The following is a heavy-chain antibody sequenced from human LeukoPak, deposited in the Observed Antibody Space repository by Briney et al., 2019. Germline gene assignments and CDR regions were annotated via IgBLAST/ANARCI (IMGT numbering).Heavy chain of an antibody. J-gene: IGHJ3*02. CDR3: ARVAPTGAFDI. CDR1: GFTFSSYW. Sequence: GGSLRLSCAASGFTFSSYWMSWVRQAPGKGLEWVANIKQDGSEKYYVDSVKGRFTISRDNAKNSLYLQMNSLRAKDTAVYYCARVAPTGAFDIWGQGTMVTVSS. V-gene: IGHV3-7*01. CDR2: IKQDGSEK.